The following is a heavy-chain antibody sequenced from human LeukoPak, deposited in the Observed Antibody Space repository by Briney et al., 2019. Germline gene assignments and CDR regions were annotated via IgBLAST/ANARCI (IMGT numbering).Heavy chain of an antibody. CDR1: GGSISSYY. CDR2: IHNSGTT. CDR3: ARDDLEYTVHYGMDV. J-gene: IGHJ6*02. Sequence: PSETLSLTCGVSGGSISSYYWSWIRLPAGKGLEWIGRIHNSGTTNYNPPLRSRVTMSVDTSKNQISLKLTSVTAADTAVYYCARDDLEYTVHYGMDVWGQGTTVTVSS. V-gene: IGHV4-4*07. D-gene: IGHD2/OR15-2a*01.